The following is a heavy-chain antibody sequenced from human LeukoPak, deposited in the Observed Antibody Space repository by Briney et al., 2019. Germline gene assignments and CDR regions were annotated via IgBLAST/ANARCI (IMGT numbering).Heavy chain of an antibody. CDR1: GFSFCGLR. Sequence: RGSPRLSRAAPGFSFCGLRMSRVRQAAGKRLEWVANINQGGSDEYYVDSVKGRFTISRDNANNLLYLQMNSLRGEDTAVYYCARDRSRAEDDWGQGTLVTVSS. V-gene: IGHV3-7*01. D-gene: IGHD1-14*01. CDR2: INQGGSDE. J-gene: IGHJ4*02. CDR3: ARDRSRAEDD.